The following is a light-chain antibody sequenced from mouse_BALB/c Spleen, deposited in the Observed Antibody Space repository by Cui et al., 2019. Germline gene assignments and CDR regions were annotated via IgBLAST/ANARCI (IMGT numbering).Light chain of an antibody. CDR3: KQADDVPYT. J-gene: IGKJ2*01. CDR2: NAN. V-gene: IGKV12-38*01. Sequence: DIQMTQSPASLAASVGETVTITCRASENIYYSLAWYQQKQGKSPQLLIYNANSLEDGVPSRFSGSGSGKKYSMKINSMQPEDTATYCCKQADDVPYTFGGGTKLEIK. CDR1: ENIYYS.